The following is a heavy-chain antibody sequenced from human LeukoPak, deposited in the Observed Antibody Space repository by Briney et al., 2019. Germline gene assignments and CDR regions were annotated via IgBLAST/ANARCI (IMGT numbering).Heavy chain of an antibody. V-gene: IGHV3-30*18. CDR2: ISYDGSSK. J-gene: IGHJ6*02. CDR1: GFSFSSFG. CDR3: AKRIIGTAPFHYGMDV. Sequence: GGSLRLSCAASGFSFSSFGMHWVRQAPGKGLEWVAVISYDGSSKYYADSVKGRFTVSRDNSKNTMYLQMSSLRTEDTALYYCAKRIIGTAPFHYGMDVWGQGTTVSVS. D-gene: IGHD1-7*01.